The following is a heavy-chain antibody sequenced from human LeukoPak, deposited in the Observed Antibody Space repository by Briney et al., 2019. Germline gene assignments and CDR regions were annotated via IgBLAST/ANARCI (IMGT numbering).Heavy chain of an antibody. D-gene: IGHD4-23*01. CDR3: ASTVVTPFSD. J-gene: IGHJ4*02. Sequence: QSGGSLRLSCAVSGFTFSNFWMSWVRQAPGKGLEWVAFIRYDGSNKYYADSVKGRFTISRDNSKNTLYLQMNSLRAEDTAVYYCASTVVTPFSDWGQGTLVTVSS. CDR2: IRYDGSNK. V-gene: IGHV3-30*02. CDR1: GFTFSNFW.